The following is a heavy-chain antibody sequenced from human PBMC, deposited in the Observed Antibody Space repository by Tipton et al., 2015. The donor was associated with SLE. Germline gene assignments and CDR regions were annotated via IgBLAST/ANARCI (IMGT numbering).Heavy chain of an antibody. J-gene: IGHJ3*02. D-gene: IGHD3-10*01. V-gene: IGHV4-59*11. CDR3: ARRYMVRVDAFAI. Sequence: TLSLTCTVSGGSISSHYWSWIRQPPGKGLEWIGYIYYSGSTYYNPSLKSRVTISVDTSKNQFSLKLSSVTAADTAVYYCARRYMVRVDAFAIWGQGTMLTVSS. CDR2: IYYSGST. CDR1: GGSISSHY.